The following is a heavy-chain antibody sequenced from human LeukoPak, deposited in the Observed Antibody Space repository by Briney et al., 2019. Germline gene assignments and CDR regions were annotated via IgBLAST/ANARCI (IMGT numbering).Heavy chain of an antibody. V-gene: IGHV4-59*11. J-gene: IGHJ3*01. CDR1: GDSIRSHY. D-gene: IGHD5-24*01. Sequence: KPSETLSLTCTVSGDSIRSHYCAWIRQSPGKGLEWIGHIYNSATTDYNPSFKSRVTISLDTSKKQFSLKMTSVTALDSAVYYCARGGEGYNDDAFEVWGLGTAVTVYS. CDR3: ARGGEGYNDDAFEV. CDR2: IYNSATT.